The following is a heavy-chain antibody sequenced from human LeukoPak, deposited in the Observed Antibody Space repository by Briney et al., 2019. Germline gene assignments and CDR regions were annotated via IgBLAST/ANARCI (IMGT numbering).Heavy chain of an antibody. D-gene: IGHD5-12*01. CDR2: INHSGST. CDR1: GGSFSGYY. J-gene: IGHJ4*02. Sequence: SETLSLTCAVYGGSFSGYYWSWIRQPPGKGLEWIGEINHSGSTNYNPSLKSRVTISVDTSKNQFSLKLNSVTAADTAAYYCAREGHSGYDSLDYWGQGTLVTVSS. V-gene: IGHV4-34*01. CDR3: AREGHSGYDSLDY.